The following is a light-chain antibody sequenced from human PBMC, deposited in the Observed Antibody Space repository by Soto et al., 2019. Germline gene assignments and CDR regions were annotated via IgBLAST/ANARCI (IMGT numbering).Light chain of an antibody. CDR1: SSNIGSND. V-gene: IGLV1-47*01. J-gene: IGLJ2*01. Sequence: QSVLTQPPSVSGTPGQRVIISCSGPSSNIGSNDVYWYRQTPGAAPTLLIYRNTQRPSGVPDRFSGSKSGTSASLAISGLRSEDEASFYCAAWYDAFRGHVVFGGGPSSPS. CDR3: AAWYDAFRGHVV. CDR2: RNT.